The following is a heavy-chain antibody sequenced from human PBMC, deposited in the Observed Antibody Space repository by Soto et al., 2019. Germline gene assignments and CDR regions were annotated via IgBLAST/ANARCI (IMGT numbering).Heavy chain of an antibody. CDR1: GGSISSSSYY. CDR3: AQSQSKAEIAARRINYFDY. V-gene: IGHV4-39*01. J-gene: IGHJ4*02. CDR2: IYYSGST. Sequence: QLQLQESGPGLVKPSETLSLTCTVSGGSISSSSYYWGWIRQPPGKGLEWIGSIYYSGSTYYNPPLKSGVTISVYTSKNQFSLKLGSVTGADTAVYYCAQSQSKAEIAARRINYFDYWGQGTLVTVSS. D-gene: IGHD6-6*01.